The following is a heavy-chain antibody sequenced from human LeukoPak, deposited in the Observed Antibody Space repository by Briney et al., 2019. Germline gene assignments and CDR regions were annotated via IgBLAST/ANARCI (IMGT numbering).Heavy chain of an antibody. CDR1: GGSISSYY. D-gene: IGHD6-19*01. V-gene: IGHV4-59*08. Sequence: SETLSLTCTVSGGSISSYYWSWIRQPPGKGLEWIGYIYYSGSTNYNPSLKSRVTISVDTSKNQFSLKLSSVTAADTAVYYCARHRSGSGSGWSVDCYYYMDVWGKGTTVTISS. CDR2: IYYSGST. J-gene: IGHJ6*03. CDR3: ARHRSGSGSGWSVDCYYYMDV.